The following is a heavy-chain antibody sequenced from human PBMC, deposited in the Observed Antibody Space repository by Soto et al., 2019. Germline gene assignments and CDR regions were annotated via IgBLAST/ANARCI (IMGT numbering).Heavy chain of an antibody. V-gene: IGHV4-39*01. CDR3: ARLIGNSWLDS. Sequence: PSETLSLTCTVSGDSISSSNYFWGWIRQPPGKGLEWIGTIFYSGSTYYNPSLKSRVTISVDTSNNQLSLHLNSVTPDDTAVYYGARLIGNSWLDSWGQGTLVTVSS. CDR1: GDSISSSNYF. J-gene: IGHJ5*01. CDR2: IFYSGST.